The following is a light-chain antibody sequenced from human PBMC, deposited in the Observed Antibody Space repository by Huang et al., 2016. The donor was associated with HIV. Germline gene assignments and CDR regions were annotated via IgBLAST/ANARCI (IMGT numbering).Light chain of an antibody. CDR2: AAS. CDR3: QQSYNTPWT. CDR1: QSISGY. Sequence: DIQMTHSPSSLSASVGDRVTITCRASQSISGYLNWYQHKPAKTPKVLIYAASSLQSGVPSRFSGSGSGTDFPLTITSLQPEDFATYYCQQSYNTPWTFGQGTKVEIK. V-gene: IGKV1-39*01. J-gene: IGKJ1*01.